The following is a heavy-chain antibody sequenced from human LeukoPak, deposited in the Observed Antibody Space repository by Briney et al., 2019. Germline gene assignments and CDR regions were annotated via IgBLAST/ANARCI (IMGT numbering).Heavy chain of an antibody. CDR2: IYYSGIT. CDR3: ARGGYDILTGALPTLDY. D-gene: IGHD3-9*01. CDR1: GGSISSSSYY. J-gene: IGHJ4*02. Sequence: PSETLSLTCTVSGGSISSSSYYWGWVRQPPGKGLEWIGSIYYSGITYYNPSLKSRVSISVDTSKNQFSLKLSSVTAADTAVYYCARGGYDILTGALPTLDYWGQGTLVTVSS. V-gene: IGHV4-39*01.